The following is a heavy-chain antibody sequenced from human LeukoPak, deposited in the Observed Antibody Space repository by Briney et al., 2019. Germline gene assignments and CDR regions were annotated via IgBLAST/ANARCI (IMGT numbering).Heavy chain of an antibody. CDR3: MREGSGELDY. J-gene: IGHJ4*02. CDR1: GFTFSRYS. V-gene: IGHV3-48*01. D-gene: IGHD1-7*01. CDR2: ISSSSSTI. Sequence: GGSLRLSCAASGFTFSRYSMNWVRQAPGKGLEWISHISSSSSTIYYADSVKGRFTISRDNAKNSLYLQMNGLRAEDTAVYYCMREGSGELDYWGQGTLVTVSS.